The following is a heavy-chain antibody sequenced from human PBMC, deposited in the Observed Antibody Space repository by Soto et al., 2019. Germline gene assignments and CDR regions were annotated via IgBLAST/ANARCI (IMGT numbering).Heavy chain of an antibody. V-gene: IGHV3-48*03. CDR2: INSGGSRI. J-gene: IGHJ3*02. D-gene: IGHD5-12*01. Sequence: EVQLVESGGGLAQPGGSLRLSCAASGFTFSSYEVDWVRQAPGKGPEWVAYINSGGSRIYYADSVKGRFTISRDDAKNSLYLQMNSLRAEDTAVYYCVKEKSVMYSGYDAFDIWGQGTMVTVS. CDR1: GFTFSSYE. CDR3: VKEKSVMYSGYDAFDI.